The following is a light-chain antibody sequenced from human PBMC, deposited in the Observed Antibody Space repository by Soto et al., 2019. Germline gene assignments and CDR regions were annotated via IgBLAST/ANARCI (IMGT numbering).Light chain of an antibody. Sequence: EIVMTQSPATLSLSPGERATLSFRASQSVSSSYLSWYQQKPGQAPRLLIYGASTRATGSPARFSGSGSGTDFTLTISSLQPEDFAVYYCQQDYNFPLTFGGGTKVEIK. J-gene: IGKJ4*01. CDR3: QQDYNFPLT. V-gene: IGKV3D-7*01. CDR1: QSVSSSY. CDR2: GAS.